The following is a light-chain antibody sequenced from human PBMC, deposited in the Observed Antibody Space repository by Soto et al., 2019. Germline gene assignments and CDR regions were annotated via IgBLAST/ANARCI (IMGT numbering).Light chain of an antibody. J-gene: IGKJ1*01. Sequence: DIVLTQSPGTLSLSPGERATLSCGASQSVSNNYLAWYQQKPGQAPRLLIYGASNRATGIPDRFSGSGSGTDFTLTISRLEPEDFAVYYCQQYGSSGTFGQGTKVDI. CDR3: QQYGSSGT. CDR2: GAS. CDR1: QSVSNNY. V-gene: IGKV3-20*01.